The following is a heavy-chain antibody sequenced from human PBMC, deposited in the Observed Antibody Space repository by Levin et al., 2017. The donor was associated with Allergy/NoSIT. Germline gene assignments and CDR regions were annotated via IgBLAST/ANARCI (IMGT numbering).Heavy chain of an antibody. CDR2: ISAYNGNT. D-gene: IGHD6-19*01. Sequence: ASVKVSCKASGYTFTSYGISWVRQAPGQGLEWMGWISAYNGNTNYAQKLQGRVTMTTDTSTSTAYMELRSLRSDDTAVYYCARDLWGSGWYKDAFDIWGQGTMVTVSS. J-gene: IGHJ3*02. CDR3: ARDLWGSGWYKDAFDI. V-gene: IGHV1-18*01. CDR1: GYTFTSYG.